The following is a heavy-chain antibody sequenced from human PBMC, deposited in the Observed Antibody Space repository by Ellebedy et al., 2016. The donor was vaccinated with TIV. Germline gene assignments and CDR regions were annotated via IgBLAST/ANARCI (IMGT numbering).Heavy chain of an antibody. CDR3: ARRGSYGDYAVQINSWFDR. CDR1: GFSFRSYW. D-gene: IGHD4-17*01. CDR2: IYQDGSDE. Sequence: GESLKISCAASGFSFRSYWMSWVRQAPGKGLEWVANIYQDGSDEYYVDSVKGRFTISSKNDNKAMFLQMNSLRVEDTAVYYCARRGSYGDYAVQINSWFDRWGRGTLVTVSS. V-gene: IGHV3-7*03. J-gene: IGHJ5*02.